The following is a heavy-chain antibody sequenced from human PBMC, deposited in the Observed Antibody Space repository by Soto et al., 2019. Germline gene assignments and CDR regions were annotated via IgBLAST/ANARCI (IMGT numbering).Heavy chain of an antibody. J-gene: IGHJ4*02. CDR2: ITGSGGST. V-gene: IGHV3-23*01. D-gene: IGHD6-13*01. CDR1: GVIFSNYA. CDR3: AKEGVAAGTYFDP. Sequence: EVQLLESGGGLVQPGGSLRLSCAASGVIFSNYAMTWVRQAPGKGLEWVSSITGSGGSTYYADSVKGRFTISRDNSKNTLYLQMNGLRAEDTAVYYCAKEGVAAGTYFDPWGQGTLVTVSS.